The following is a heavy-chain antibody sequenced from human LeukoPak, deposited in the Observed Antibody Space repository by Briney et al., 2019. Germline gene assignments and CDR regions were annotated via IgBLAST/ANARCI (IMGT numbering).Heavy chain of an antibody. CDR1: GGTFSSYA. Sequence: ASVKVSCKASGGTFSSYAISWVRQAPGQGLEWMGGIIPIFGTANYAQKFQGRVTITADESTSTAYMELSSLRSEDTAVYYCAGTTVVIPYYFDYWGQGTLVTVSS. CDR3: AGTTVVIPYYFDY. J-gene: IGHJ4*02. V-gene: IGHV1-69*13. D-gene: IGHD4-23*01. CDR2: IIPIFGTA.